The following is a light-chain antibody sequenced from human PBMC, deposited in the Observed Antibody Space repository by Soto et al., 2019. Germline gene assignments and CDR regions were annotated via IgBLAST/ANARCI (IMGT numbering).Light chain of an antibody. Sequence: IQMTQSPSNLSGSVGDRVTITSRASQTISSWLAWYQQKPGKAHKLLIYKASTLKSGVPSRFSGSGSGTEFTLTISSLQPDDFATYYCQHYNSYSEAFGQGNKV. CDR2: KAS. J-gene: IGKJ1*01. CDR1: QTISSW. V-gene: IGKV1-5*03. CDR3: QHYNSYSEA.